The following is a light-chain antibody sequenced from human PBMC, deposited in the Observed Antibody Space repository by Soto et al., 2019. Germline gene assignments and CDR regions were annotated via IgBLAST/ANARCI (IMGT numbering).Light chain of an antibody. V-gene: IGKV1-5*03. CDR2: QAS. CDR1: QSISTW. J-gene: IGKJ2*02. CDR3: QQYNIYSRT. Sequence: DIQMTQSPSTLSASVGDRLTITCRASQSISTWLAWYQHKPGKAPKLLIYQASSLEGGVPSRFSGSGSGTEFTLTISSLQPDDFATYYCQQYNIYSRTFGQGTKVETK.